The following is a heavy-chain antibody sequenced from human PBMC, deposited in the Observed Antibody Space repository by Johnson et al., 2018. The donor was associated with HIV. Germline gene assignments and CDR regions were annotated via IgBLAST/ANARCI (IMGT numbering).Heavy chain of an antibody. CDR2: ISYDGSDK. V-gene: IGHV3-30*03. CDR1: GLSFSNFG. Sequence: QVQLVESGGGVVQPGKSLTLSCVASGLSFSNFGIHWVRQAPAKGLEWVAVISYDGSDKYYADSVKGRFTISRDSSKNTLFLQMNSLRPEDTAVYYCARVSLAYSYGYDAFDIWGQGTRVTVSS. CDR3: ARVSLAYSYGYDAFDI. D-gene: IGHD5-18*01. J-gene: IGHJ3*02.